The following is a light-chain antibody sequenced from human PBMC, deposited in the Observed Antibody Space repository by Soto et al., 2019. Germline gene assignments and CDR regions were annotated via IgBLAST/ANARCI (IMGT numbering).Light chain of an antibody. CDR2: DAS. CDR3: QQRSNWPPT. CDR1: QSVSSY. V-gene: IGKV3-11*01. Sequence: EIVLTQSPATLSLSPGERATLSCRASQSVSSYLAWYQQDPGQTPRLLIYDASNRATGIQPRFSGSGSGSAFTLTISGPEPEDFAVYYGQQRSNWPPTFGPGTKVDIK. J-gene: IGKJ3*01.